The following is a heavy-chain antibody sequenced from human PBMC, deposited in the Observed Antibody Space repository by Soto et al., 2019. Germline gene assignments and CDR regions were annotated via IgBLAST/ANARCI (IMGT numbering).Heavy chain of an antibody. CDR2: ISAYNGNT. Sequence: APVKVSCNASGYTFTSCGIIWVRQAPGQGLEWMGWISAYNGNTNYAQKLQGRVTMTTDTSTSTAYMELRSLRSDDTAVYYCAREGFLEQWLDRPTTWYGMDVWGQGTMVTFSS. V-gene: IGHV1-18*01. J-gene: IGHJ6*02. CDR3: AREGFLEQWLDRPTTWYGMDV. D-gene: IGHD6-19*01. CDR1: GYTFTSCG.